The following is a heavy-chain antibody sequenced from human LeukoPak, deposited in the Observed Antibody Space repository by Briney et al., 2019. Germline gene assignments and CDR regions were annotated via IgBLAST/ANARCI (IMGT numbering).Heavy chain of an antibody. CDR1: GGSISSSYYY. V-gene: IGHV4-39*07. CDR2: IYDSGST. CDR3: ARGLSAIVH. Sequence: SETLSLTCTVSGGSISSSYYYWGWIRQPPGKGLEWIGSIYDSGSTYYNPSLKSRVTISVDTSKNQFSLKLSSVTAADTAVYYCARGLSAIVHWGQGTLVTVSS. D-gene: IGHD2-21*02. J-gene: IGHJ4*02.